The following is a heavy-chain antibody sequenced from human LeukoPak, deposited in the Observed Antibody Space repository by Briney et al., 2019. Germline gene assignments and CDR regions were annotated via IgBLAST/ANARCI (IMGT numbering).Heavy chain of an antibody. J-gene: IGHJ4*02. CDR2: ISGSGGST. CDR1: GFTFSSYA. CDR3: ANSPYMVRGVISDY. V-gene: IGHV3-23*01. D-gene: IGHD3-10*01. Sequence: GGSLRLSCAASGFTFSSYAMSWVRQAPGKGLEWVSAISGSGGSTYYADSVKGRFTISRDNSKNTLHLQMNSLRAEDTAVYYCANSPYMVRGVISDYWGQGTLATVSS.